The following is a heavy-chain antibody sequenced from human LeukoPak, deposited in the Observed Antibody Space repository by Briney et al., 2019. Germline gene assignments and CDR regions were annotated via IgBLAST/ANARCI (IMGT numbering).Heavy chain of an antibody. V-gene: IGHV3-23*01. CDR2: ISGSGGST. Sequence: PGGSLRLSCAASGFTFSGYAMSWVRQAPGKGLEWVSAISGSGGSTYYADSVKGRFTISRDNFKNTLYLQMNSLRAEDTAVYYCAKGDSSGWYGRGYFDYWGQGTLVTVSS. CDR3: AKGDSSGWYGRGYFDY. CDR1: GFTFSGYA. D-gene: IGHD6-19*01. J-gene: IGHJ4*02.